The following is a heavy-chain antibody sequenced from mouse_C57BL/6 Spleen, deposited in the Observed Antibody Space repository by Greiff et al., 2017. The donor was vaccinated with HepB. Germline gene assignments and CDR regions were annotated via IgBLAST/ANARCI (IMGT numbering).Heavy chain of an antibody. D-gene: IGHD2-4*01. CDR1: GFTFSSYG. V-gene: IGHV5-6*01. CDR3: ARPIYYDYDAAY. J-gene: IGHJ3*01. Sequence: EVNVVESGGDLVKPGGSLKLSCAASGFTFSSYGMSWVRQTPDKRLEWVATISSGGSYTYYPDSVKGRFTISRDNAKNTLYLQMSSLKSEDTAMYYCARPIYYDYDAAYWGQGTLVTVSA. CDR2: ISSGGSYT.